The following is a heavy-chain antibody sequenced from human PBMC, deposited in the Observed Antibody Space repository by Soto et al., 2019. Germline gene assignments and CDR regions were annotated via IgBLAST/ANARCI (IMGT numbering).Heavy chain of an antibody. CDR2: IWYDGSNK. CDR1: GFTFSSYG. CDR3: ARKRAAMAHKGYYGRDV. J-gene: IGHJ6*02. V-gene: IGHV3-33*01. Sequence: GGSLRLSCAASGFTFSSYGMHWVRQAPGKGLEWVAVIWYDGSNKYYADSVKGRFTISRDNSKNTLYLQMNSLRAEDTAVYYCARKRAAMAHKGYYGRDVWGQGTTVTVS. D-gene: IGHD5-18*01.